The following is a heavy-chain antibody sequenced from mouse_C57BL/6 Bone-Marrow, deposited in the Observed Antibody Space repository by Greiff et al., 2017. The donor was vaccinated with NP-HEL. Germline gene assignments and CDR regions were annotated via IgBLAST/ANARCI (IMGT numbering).Heavy chain of an antibody. CDR2: IDPEDGDT. D-gene: IGHD1-1*01. V-gene: IGHV14-1*01. CDR3: TTSYYYGSSPYFDY. CDR1: GFNIKDYY. J-gene: IGHJ2*01. Sequence: EVKLMESGAELVRPGASVKLSCTASGFNIKDYYMHWVKQRPEQGLEWIGRIDPEDGDTEYAPKFQGKATMTADTSSNTAYLQLSSLTSEDTAVYYCTTSYYYGSSPYFDYWGQGTTLTVSS.